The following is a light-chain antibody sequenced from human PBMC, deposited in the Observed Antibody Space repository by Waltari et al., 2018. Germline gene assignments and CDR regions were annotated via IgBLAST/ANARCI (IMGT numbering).Light chain of an antibody. J-gene: IGKJ1*01. CDR1: QNIGNY. V-gene: IGKV3-20*01. CDR3: QHHVRLPAT. CDR2: GAS. Sequence: IVLTQSPGTLSLSPGGRATLSCRASQNIGNYLAWYQQKPGQAPRLLIYGASSRAAGPPDRFSGSGSGADFSLTISRLEPEDFAVYYCQHHVRLPATFGQGTKV.